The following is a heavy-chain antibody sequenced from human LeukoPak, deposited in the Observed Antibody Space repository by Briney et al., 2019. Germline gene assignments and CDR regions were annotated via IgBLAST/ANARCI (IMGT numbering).Heavy chain of an antibody. D-gene: IGHD1-26*01. CDR3: ARDGSVGATHDY. CDR2: IYYSGST. J-gene: IGHJ4*02. CDR1: GGSISSSSYY. Sequence: SETLSLTCTVSGGSISSSSYYWGWIRQPPGKGLEWIGSIYYSGSTYYNPSLKSRVTISVDTSKDQFSLKLSSVTAADTAVYYCARDGSVGATHDYWGQGTLVTVSS. V-gene: IGHV4-39*02.